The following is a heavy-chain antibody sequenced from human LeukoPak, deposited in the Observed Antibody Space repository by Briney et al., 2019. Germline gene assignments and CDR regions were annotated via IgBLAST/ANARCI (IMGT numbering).Heavy chain of an antibody. D-gene: IGHD3-10*02. J-gene: IGHJ6*04. CDR2: ISSSGSTI. CDR1: GFTFSSYE. CDR3: AELGITMIGGV. Sequence: GGSLRLSCAASGFTFSSYEMNWVRQAPGEGLEWVSYISSSGSTIYYADSVKGRFTISRDNAKNSLYLQMNSLRAEDTAVYYCAELGITMIGGVWGKGTTVTIPS. V-gene: IGHV3-48*03.